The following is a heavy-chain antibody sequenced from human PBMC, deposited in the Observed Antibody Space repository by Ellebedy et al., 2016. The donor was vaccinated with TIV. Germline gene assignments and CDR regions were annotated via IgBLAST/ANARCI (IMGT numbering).Heavy chain of an antibody. V-gene: IGHV3-21*01. D-gene: IGHD3-16*01. CDR3: ARDLGPWRDYYYYGMDV. CDR2: ISSSSSYI. Sequence: GESLKISXAASGFTFSGYSMNWVRQAPGKGLEWVSSISSSSSYIYYADSVKGRFTISRDNAKNSLYLQMNSLRAEDTAVYYCARDLGPWRDYYYYGMDVWGQGTTVTVSS. J-gene: IGHJ6*02. CDR1: GFTFSGYS.